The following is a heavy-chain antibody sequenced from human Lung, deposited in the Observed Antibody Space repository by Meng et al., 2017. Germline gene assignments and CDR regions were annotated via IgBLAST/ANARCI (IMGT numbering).Heavy chain of an antibody. D-gene: IGHD6-19*01. CDR3: ARSQQWRDS. J-gene: IGHJ5*01. CDR2: TNYRSKWYN. V-gene: IGHV6-1*01. Sequence: VPLRTSAPGLVKPPPTRPPTCPISGDSVSSNSAAWNWIRQSPSRGLEWLGRTNYRSKWYNGYAVSVRSRITINPDTSKNQFSLQRNSVTPEDTSVYYCARSQQWRDSWGQGTLVTVSS. CDR1: GDSVSSNSAA.